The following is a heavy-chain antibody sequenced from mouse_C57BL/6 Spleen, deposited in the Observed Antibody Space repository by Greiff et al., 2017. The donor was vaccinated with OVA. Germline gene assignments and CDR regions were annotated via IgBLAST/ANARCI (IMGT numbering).Heavy chain of an antibody. D-gene: IGHD2-3*01. CDR3: ARREYDGYHGDCFDY. CDR1: GYTFTSYW. V-gene: IGHV1-52*01. Sequence: QVQLQQPGAELVRPGSSVKLSCKASGYTFTSYWMHWVKQRPIQGLEWIGNIDPSDSETHYNQKFKDKATLTVDKSSSTAYMQLSSLTSEDSAVYYCARREYDGYHGDCFDYWGQGTPLTVSS. CDR2: IDPSDSET. J-gene: IGHJ2*01.